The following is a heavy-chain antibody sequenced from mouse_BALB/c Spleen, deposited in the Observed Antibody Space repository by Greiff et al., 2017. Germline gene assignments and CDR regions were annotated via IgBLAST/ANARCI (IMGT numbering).Heavy chain of an antibody. CDR3: ARGYDYDRDFDY. D-gene: IGHD2-4*01. J-gene: IGHJ2*01. Sequence: QVQLQQSGAELAKPGASVKMSCKASGYTFTSYWMHWVKQRPGQGLEWIGYINPSTGYTEYNQKFKDKATLTADKSSSTAYMQLSSLTSEDSAVYYCARGYDYDRDFDYWGQGTTLTVSS. V-gene: IGHV1-7*01. CDR1: GYTFTSYW. CDR2: INPSTGYT.